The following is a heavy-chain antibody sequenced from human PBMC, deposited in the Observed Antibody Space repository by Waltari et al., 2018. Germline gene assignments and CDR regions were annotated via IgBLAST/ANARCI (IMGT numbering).Heavy chain of an antibody. Sequence: QVHLQVSGPGLVTPSETLSLTCAVSDYSISRGFYWGWIRQPPGKGLEWLGSINHSGSTFDNPSLKSRVTISVDTALNHFSLKLNSVTATDTAVYYCARQGGYINVWWEDYWYFDHWGRGTLVTVSS. D-gene: IGHD1-26*01. CDR1: DYSISRGFY. J-gene: IGHJ2*01. CDR2: INHSGST. CDR3: ARQGGYINVWWEDYWYFDH. V-gene: IGHV4-38-2*01.